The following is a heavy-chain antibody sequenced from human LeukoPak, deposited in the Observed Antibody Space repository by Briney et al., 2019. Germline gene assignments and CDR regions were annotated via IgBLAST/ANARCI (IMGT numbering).Heavy chain of an antibody. Sequence: PGRSLRLSCAASGFTFSSYGMHWVRQAPGKGLEWVAVIWYDGSNKYYADSVKGRFTISRDNSKNTPYLQMNSLRAEDTAVYYCARDPMGYSSSWLDYWGQGTLVTISS. V-gene: IGHV3-33*01. CDR3: ARDPMGYSSSWLDY. J-gene: IGHJ4*02. D-gene: IGHD6-13*01. CDR2: IWYDGSNK. CDR1: GFTFSSYG.